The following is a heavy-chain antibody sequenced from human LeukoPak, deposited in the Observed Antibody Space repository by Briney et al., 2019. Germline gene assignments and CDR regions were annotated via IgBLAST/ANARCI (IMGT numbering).Heavy chain of an antibody. J-gene: IGHJ3*02. CDR3: ARHRIKMVLVVNPSDAFDI. V-gene: IGHV5-51*01. Sequence: PGESLKISCKGSGYSFTSYWIGWVRQMPGKGLEWMGIVYPGESDTKYSPSFQGQVTISADKSISTAYLQWSSLKASDTAMYYCARHRIKMVLVVNPSDAFDIWGQGTMVIVSA. CDR1: GYSFTSYW. D-gene: IGHD3-22*01. CDR2: VYPGESDT.